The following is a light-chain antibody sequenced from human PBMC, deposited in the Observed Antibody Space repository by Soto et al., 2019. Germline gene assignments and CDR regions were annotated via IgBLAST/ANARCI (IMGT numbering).Light chain of an antibody. CDR2: GAS. CDR3: QQDNNWPIT. Sequence: ETVMTPSPEPLSLSPGERATLTCRASQSVTNYIAWYQHKPGQAPRLLIYGASTRATGIPARFSGSGSGTEFTLTISSLQSEDFAVYYSQQDNNWPITFGQGTRLEIK. J-gene: IGKJ5*01. V-gene: IGKV3-15*01. CDR1: QSVTNY.